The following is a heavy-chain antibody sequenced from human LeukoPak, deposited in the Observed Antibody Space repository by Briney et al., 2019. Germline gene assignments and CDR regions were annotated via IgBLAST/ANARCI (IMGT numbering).Heavy chain of an antibody. J-gene: IGHJ4*02. V-gene: IGHV3-30*18. CDR2: ISYDGSNK. CDR1: GFTFSSYG. Sequence: GGSLRLSCAASGFTFSSYGMHWVRQAPGKGLEWVAVISYDGSNKYYAHSVKGRFTISRDNSKNTLYLQMNSLRAEDTAVYYCAKDFYYYDSSGAFDYWGQGTLVTVSS. CDR3: AKDFYYYDSSGAFDY. D-gene: IGHD3-22*01.